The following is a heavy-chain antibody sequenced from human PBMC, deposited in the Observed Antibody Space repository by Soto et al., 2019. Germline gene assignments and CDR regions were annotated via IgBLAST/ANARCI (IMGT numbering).Heavy chain of an antibody. Sequence: WGSLRLSCEASGFTVSSKWMTWVRKVSGKGLEWVANINQDATQKYYVDSVKGRFTISRDNAKNSLYLQMNSLRVEDTAVYYCARANAIDVWGQGIMVTVS. CDR1: GFTVSSKW. CDR3: ARANAIDV. J-gene: IGHJ3*01. CDR2: INQDATQK. V-gene: IGHV3-7*01.